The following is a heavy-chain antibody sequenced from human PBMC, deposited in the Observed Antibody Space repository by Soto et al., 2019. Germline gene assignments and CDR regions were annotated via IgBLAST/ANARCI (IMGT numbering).Heavy chain of an antibody. CDR3: ARVLGPSRYDSSGYYYYFDY. D-gene: IGHD3-22*01. CDR2: IYPGDSDT. Sequence: EVQLVQSGAEVKKPGESLKISCKGSGYSFTSYWIGWVRQMPGKGLEWMGIIYPGDSDTRYSPSFQGQVTISADKSISTAYLQWSSLKASDTAMYYCARVLGPSRYDSSGYYYYFDYWGQGTLVTVSS. J-gene: IGHJ4*02. V-gene: IGHV5-51*01. CDR1: GYSFTSYW.